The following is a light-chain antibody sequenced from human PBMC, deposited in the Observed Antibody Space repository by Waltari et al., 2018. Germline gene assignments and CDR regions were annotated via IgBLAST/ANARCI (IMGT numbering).Light chain of an antibody. V-gene: IGKV3-15*01. CDR2: AAS. CDR1: QRSTVN. J-gene: IGKJ1*01. Sequence: EIAMTQSPVTLSVSPGDTATLSGNASQRSTVNLAWYQRKPVQAPRLLSYAASPRAAGIPGRYSGSGSGTEFTRAVSSLQSEDFADYCCQQYDNWPPWTFGQGTKVEI. CDR3: QQYDNWPPWT.